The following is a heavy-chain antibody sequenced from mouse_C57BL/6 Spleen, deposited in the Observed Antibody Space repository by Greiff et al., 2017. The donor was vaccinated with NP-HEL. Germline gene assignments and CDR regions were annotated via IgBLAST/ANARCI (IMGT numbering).Heavy chain of an antibody. CDR3: ARRGIYYGNYAYFDY. D-gene: IGHD2-1*01. V-gene: IGHV1-42*01. CDR1: GYSFTGYY. J-gene: IGHJ2*01. Sequence: VQLQQSGPELVKPGASVKISCKASGYSFTGYYMNWVKQSPEKSLEWIGEINPSTGGTTYNQKFKAKATLTVDKSSSTAYMQLKSLTSEDSAVYYCARRGIYYGNYAYFDYWGQGTTLTVSS. CDR2: INPSTGGT.